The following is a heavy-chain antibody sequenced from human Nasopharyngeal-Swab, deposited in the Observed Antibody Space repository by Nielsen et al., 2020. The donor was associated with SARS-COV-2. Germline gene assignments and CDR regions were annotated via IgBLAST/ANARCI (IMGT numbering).Heavy chain of an antibody. CDR2: IYYSGST. Sequence: SETLSLTCTVSGSSISSGDYYWSWIRQPPGKGLEWIGYIYYSGSTYYNPSLKSRVTISVDTSKNQFSLKLSSVTAADTAVYYCARAPPGEGCFDYWGQGTLVTVSS. D-gene: IGHD3-10*01. CDR1: GSSISSGDYY. CDR3: ARAPPGEGCFDY. V-gene: IGHV4-30-4*01. J-gene: IGHJ4*02.